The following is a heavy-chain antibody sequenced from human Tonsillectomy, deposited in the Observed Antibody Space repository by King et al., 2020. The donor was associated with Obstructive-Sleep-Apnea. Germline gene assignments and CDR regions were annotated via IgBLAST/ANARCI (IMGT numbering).Heavy chain of an antibody. CDR3: AKDSLHYVGTYSLPGGAFDI. D-gene: IGHD1-26*01. CDR1: GFTFSSYA. CDR2: IGGSGGST. Sequence: QLVQSGGGLVQPGGSLRLSCAASGFTFSSYALSWVRQTPGKGLEWVSSIGGSGGSTYCADSVKGRFTISRDNSNNTLYLQMNSLRAEDTAVYYCAKDSLHYVGTYSLPGGAFDIWGQGTMVTVSS. J-gene: IGHJ3*02. V-gene: IGHV3-23*04.